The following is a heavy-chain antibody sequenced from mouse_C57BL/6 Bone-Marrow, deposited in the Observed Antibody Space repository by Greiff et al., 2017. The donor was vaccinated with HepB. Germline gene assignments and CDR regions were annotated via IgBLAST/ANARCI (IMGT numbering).Heavy chain of an antibody. CDR1: GYTFTDYY. CDR2: IFPGSGST. V-gene: IGHV1-75*01. CDR3: ARTYYYGSSLYYYAMDY. D-gene: IGHD1-1*01. Sequence: VQLQQSGPELVKPGASVKISCKASGYTFTDYYINWVKQRPGQGLEWIGWIFPGSGSTYYNEKFKGKATLTVDKSSSTAYMLLSSLTSEDSAVYFCARTYYYGSSLYYYAMDYWGQGTSVTVSS. J-gene: IGHJ4*01.